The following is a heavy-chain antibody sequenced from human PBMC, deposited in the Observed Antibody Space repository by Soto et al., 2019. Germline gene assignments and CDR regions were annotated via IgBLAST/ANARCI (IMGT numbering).Heavy chain of an antibody. J-gene: IGHJ4*02. CDR2: ISAYNGNT. Sequence: ASVKVSCKASGYTFTSYGISWVRQAPGQGLEWMGWISAYNGNTNYAQKLQGRVTMTTDTSTSTAYMELRSLRSDDTAFYYCARDPGESKQWLLRFDHWGQGTLVTVSS. CDR1: GYTFTSYG. D-gene: IGHD6-19*01. CDR3: ARDPGESKQWLLRFDH. V-gene: IGHV1-18*01.